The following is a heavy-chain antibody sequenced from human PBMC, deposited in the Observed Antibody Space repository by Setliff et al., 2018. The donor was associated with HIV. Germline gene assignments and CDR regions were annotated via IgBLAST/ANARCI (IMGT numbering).Heavy chain of an antibody. CDR2: IFYTGNT. CDR3: ARRGRDGVLIVFATGFDP. CDR1: GGSIRSSSYY. V-gene: IGHV4-39*01. Sequence: LSLTCTVSGGSIRSSSYYWGWIRQPPGKGLEWIGDIFYTGNTYYNPSLKSRVAISVDTSENQFSLKLNSVTAADTVVYYCARRGRDGVLIVFATGFDPWGQGTLVTVSS. D-gene: IGHD2-8*01. J-gene: IGHJ5*02.